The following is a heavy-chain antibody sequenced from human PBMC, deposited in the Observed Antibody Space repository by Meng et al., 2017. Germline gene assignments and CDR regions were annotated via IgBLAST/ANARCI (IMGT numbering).Heavy chain of an antibody. CDR1: GGAFSGYY. J-gene: IGHJ4*02. CDR2: INHSGST. V-gene: IGHV4-34*01. Sequence: AQHQQCGAGLLKLSGPPVPHCVVLGGAFSGYYWGWNRRPPGKGLEWIGEINHSGSTNYNPSLKSRVTISVDTSKNQFSLKLSSVTAADTAVYYCARELKEQSFAWGYWGQGTLVTVSS. CDR3: ARELKEQSFAWGY. D-gene: IGHD3-16*01.